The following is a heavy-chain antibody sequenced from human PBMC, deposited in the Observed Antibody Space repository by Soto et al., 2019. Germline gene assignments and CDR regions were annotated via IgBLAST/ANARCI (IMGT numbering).Heavy chain of an antibody. CDR3: ARDSIAAKGEYYFDY. Sequence: GGSLRLSCAASGFTFSSYSMNWVRQAPGKGLEWVSSISSSSYIYYADSVKGRFTISRDNAKNSLYLQMNSLRAEDTAVYYCARDSIAAKGEYYFDYWGQGTLVTVSS. D-gene: IGHD6-6*01. CDR1: GFTFSSYS. J-gene: IGHJ4*02. V-gene: IGHV3-21*01. CDR2: ISSSSYI.